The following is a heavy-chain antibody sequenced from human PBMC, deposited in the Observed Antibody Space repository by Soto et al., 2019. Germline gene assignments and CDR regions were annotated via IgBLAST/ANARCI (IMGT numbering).Heavy chain of an antibody. V-gene: IGHV1-69*06. CDR3: ARRGYSSSWSLFGPPYYYGMDV. CDR1: GGTFSSYA. Sequence: GASVKVSCKASGGTFSSYAISWVRQAPGQGLEWMGGIIPIFGTANYAQKFQGRVTITADKSTSTAYMELSSLRSEDTAVYYCARRGYSSSWSLFGPPYYYGMDVWGQGTTVTVSS. CDR2: IIPIFGTA. J-gene: IGHJ6*02. D-gene: IGHD6-13*01.